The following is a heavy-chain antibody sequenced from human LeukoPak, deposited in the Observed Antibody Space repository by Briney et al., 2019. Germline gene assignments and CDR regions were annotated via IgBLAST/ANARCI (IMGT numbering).Heavy chain of an antibody. J-gene: IGHJ6*03. CDR1: GFTFSSYG. V-gene: IGHV3-30*02. CDR2: IRYDGSNK. Sequence: PGGSLRLSCAASGFTFSSYGIHWVRQAPGKGLEWVAFIRYDGSNKYHADPVKGRFTISRDNSKNTVYLQMNSLRAEDTAVYFCAKEYGYDYNYFYSMDVWGKRTTVTISS. D-gene: IGHD1-1*01. CDR3: AKEYGYDYNYFYSMDV.